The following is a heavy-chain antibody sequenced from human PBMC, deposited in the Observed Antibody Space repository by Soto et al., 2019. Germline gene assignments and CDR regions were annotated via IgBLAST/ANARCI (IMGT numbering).Heavy chain of an antibody. CDR2: IYHSGST. V-gene: IGHV4-30-2*01. J-gene: IGHJ4*02. D-gene: IGHD3-22*01. CDR1: GGSISSGGYS. CDR3: ARAHSGGYYDFEY. Sequence: SETLSLTCAVSGGSISSGGYSWSWIRQPPGKGLEWIGYIYHSGSTYYNPSLKSRVTISVDRSKSQFSLKLSSVTAADTAVYYCARAHSGGYYDFEYWGQGTLVTVSS.